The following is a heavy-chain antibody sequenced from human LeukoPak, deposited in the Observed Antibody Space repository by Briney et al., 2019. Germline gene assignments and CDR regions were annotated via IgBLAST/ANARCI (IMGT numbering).Heavy chain of an antibody. J-gene: IGHJ5*02. CDR3: ARDRGGTYSGDNLFDP. CDR2: ISSSSSYI. V-gene: IGHV3-21*01. CDR1: GFTFSSYS. D-gene: IGHD1/OR15-1a*01. Sequence: GGSLRLSCAASGFTFSSYSMNWVRQAPGKGLEWVSSISSSSSYIYYADSVKGRFTISRDNAKNSLYLQMNSLRAEDTAVYYCARDRGGTYSGDNLFDPWGQGTLVTVSS.